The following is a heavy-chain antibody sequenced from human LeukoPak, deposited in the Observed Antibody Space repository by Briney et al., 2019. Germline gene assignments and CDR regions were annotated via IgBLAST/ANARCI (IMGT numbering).Heavy chain of an antibody. V-gene: IGHV4-39*01. D-gene: IGHD5-18*01. CDR2: IYYSGST. J-gene: IGHJ4*02. Sequence: SETLSLTCTVFGGSISSSSYYWGWIRQPPGKGLEWIGSIYYSGSTYYNPSLKSRVTISVDTSKNQFSLKLSSVTAADTAVYYCARYSYGRRYFDYWGQGTLVTVSS. CDR3: ARYSYGRRYFDY. CDR1: GGSISSSSYY.